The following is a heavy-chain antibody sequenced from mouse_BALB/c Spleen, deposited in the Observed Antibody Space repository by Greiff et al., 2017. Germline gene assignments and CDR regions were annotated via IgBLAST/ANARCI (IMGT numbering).Heavy chain of an antibody. J-gene: IGHJ3*01. D-gene: IGHD3-2*02. V-gene: IGHV1S81*02. CDR3: RLGFAY. CDR1: GYTFTSYW. CDR2: INPSNGRT. Sequence: QVQLQQSGAELVKPGASVKLSCKASGYTFTSYWMHWVKQRPGQGLEWIGEINPSNGRTNYNEKFKSKATLTVDKSSSTAYMQLSSLTSEDSAVYYCRLGFAYWGQGTLVTVSA.